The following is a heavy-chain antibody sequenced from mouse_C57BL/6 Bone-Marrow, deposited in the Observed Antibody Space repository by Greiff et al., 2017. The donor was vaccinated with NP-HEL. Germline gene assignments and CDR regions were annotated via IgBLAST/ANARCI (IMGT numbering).Heavy chain of an antibody. CDR2: IYPGSGST. J-gene: IGHJ3*01. V-gene: IGHV1-9*01. CDR3: ATRWFAY. CDR1: GYTFTGYW. Sequence: QVQLQQSGAELMKPGASVKLSCKASGYTFTGYWMEWVKQRPGHGLEWIGKIYPGSGSTNYNEKFKGKATFTADTSSNTAYMQLSSLTSEDSAVYYCATRWFAYWGQGTLVTVSA.